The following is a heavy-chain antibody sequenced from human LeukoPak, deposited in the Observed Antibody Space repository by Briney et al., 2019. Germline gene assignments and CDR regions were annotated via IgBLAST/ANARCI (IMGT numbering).Heavy chain of an antibody. V-gene: IGHV3-7*01. CDR2: IKHDGSEK. J-gene: IGHJ4*02. CDR1: GFTFSGYW. D-gene: IGHD6-13*01. CDR3: ARGGYGSCDY. Sequence: PGGSLRLSCAASGFTFSGYWMSWVRQAPGKGLEWVDNIKHDGSEKYYVDSVKGRFTISRDNARNSLYLQMNSLRAEDTAVYYCARGGYGSCDYWGQGTLVSVSS.